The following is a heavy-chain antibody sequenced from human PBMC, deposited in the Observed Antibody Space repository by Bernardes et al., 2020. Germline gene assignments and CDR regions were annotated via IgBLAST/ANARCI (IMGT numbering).Heavy chain of an antibody. CDR1: GFTFSSYG. CDR3: AKDYRGSTTFIPALEDVPFDN. V-gene: IGHV3-23*01. CDR2: IGGGDGST. D-gene: IGHD2-2*01. Sequence: GGSLRLSCAASGFTFSSYGMSWVRQAPGKGLEWVSTIGGGDGSTYYADSVKGRFTISRDNSRDTLYLQMNSLRAEDTAVYYCAKDYRGSTTFIPALEDVPFDNWGQGTLVTVSS. J-gene: IGHJ4*02.